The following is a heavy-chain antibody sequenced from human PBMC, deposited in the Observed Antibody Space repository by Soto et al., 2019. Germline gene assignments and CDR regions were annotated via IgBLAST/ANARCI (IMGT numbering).Heavy chain of an antibody. CDR1: GGSISSYY. Sequence: SETLSLTCTVSGGSISSYYWSWIRQPPGKGLEWIGYIYYSGSTNYNPSLKSRVTISVDTSKNQFSLKLSSVTAADTAVYYCARAGDFWSGYYTNWFDPWGQGTLVTVS. V-gene: IGHV4-59*01. J-gene: IGHJ5*02. D-gene: IGHD3-3*01. CDR2: IYYSGST. CDR3: ARAGDFWSGYYTNWFDP.